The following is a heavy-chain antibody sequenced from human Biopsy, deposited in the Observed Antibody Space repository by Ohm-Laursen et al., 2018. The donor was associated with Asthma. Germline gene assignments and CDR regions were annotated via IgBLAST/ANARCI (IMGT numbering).Heavy chain of an antibody. D-gene: IGHD3-9*01. CDR1: GYTFTNYA. V-gene: IGHV1-3*01. CDR3: ARTYYDFLTGQVNDAFAM. J-gene: IGHJ3*02. Sequence: ASVKVSCKASGYTFTNYAIHWVRQAPGQRLEWMGWINAGNGNTKYSQKVQGRVTITRDTSASTAYMDLSSLRSEDTAVYYCARTYYDFLTGQVNDAFAMWGQGTMVTVSS. CDR2: INAGNGNT.